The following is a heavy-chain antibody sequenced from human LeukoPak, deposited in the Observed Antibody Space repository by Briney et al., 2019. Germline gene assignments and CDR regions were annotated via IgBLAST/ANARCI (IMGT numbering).Heavy chain of an antibody. Sequence: PGRSLRLSCAASGFTFSSYGMHWVRQAPGKGLEWVADIWYDGSNKYYADSVKGRFTISRDNSKNTLYLQMNSLRAEDTAVYYCAKDLATGDYWGQGTLVTVSS. J-gene: IGHJ4*02. V-gene: IGHV3-33*06. CDR2: IWYDGSNK. CDR1: GFTFSSYG. CDR3: AKDLATGDY. D-gene: IGHD5-12*01.